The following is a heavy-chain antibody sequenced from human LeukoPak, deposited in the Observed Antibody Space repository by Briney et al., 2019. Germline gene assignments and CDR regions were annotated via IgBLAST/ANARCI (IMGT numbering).Heavy chain of an antibody. J-gene: IGHJ4*02. CDR3: ARHIGIVAANYFDY. Sequence: GGSLRLSCAASGFTFSSYEMNWVRQAPGKGLEWVSYISSSGSTIYYADSVKGRFTISRDNAKNSLYLQMDSLRAEDTAVYYCARHIGIVAANYFDYWGQGTLVTVSS. V-gene: IGHV3-48*03. D-gene: IGHD5-12*01. CDR1: GFTFSSYE. CDR2: ISSSGSTI.